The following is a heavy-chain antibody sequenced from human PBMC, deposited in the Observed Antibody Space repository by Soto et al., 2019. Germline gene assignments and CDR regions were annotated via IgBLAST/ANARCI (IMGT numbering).Heavy chain of an antibody. CDR3: ARQGRTSASPDF. V-gene: IGHV5-51*01. J-gene: IGHJ4*02. CDR2: MSPGNSDI. Sequence: PXESLKISCRGFGYTFNTYWIGWVRQMPGKGLEWMGVMSPGNSDIRYSPAFQGQVSISADTSISTAYLQWSSLKTSDSGMYYCARQGRTSASPDFWGQGTLVTVSS. D-gene: IGHD2-21*01. CDR1: GYTFNTYW.